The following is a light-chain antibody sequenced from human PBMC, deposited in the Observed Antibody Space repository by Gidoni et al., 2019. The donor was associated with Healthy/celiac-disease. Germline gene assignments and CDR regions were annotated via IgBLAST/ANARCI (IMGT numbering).Light chain of an antibody. V-gene: IGKV4-1*01. J-gene: IGKJ4*01. CDR2: WAS. CDR3: QQYYSTPLT. CDR1: QSVLYSSNNKNY. Sequence: DIVINQSPDSLAVSLGERATINCKSSQSVLYSSNNKNYLAWYQQKPGQPPKLLIYWASTRESGVPDRFSGSGSGTDFTLTISSLQAEDVAVYYCQQYYSTPLTFGGGTKVEIK.